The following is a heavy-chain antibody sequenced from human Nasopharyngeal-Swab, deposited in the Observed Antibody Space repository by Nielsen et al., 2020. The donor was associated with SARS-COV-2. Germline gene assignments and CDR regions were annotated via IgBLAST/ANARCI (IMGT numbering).Heavy chain of an antibody. CDR3: VGHSSTGTYAFAN. CDR1: GSSFATYW. J-gene: IGHJ4*02. Sequence: GESLKISCKASGSSFATYWITWVRQMSGKGLEWMGRIDPSDSYSMYSPSFQGHVTFSADKSTSTAFLEWSSLKASDTAVYYCVGHSSTGTYAFANWGQGTLVTVSS. V-gene: IGHV5-10-1*01. D-gene: IGHD1-1*01. CDR2: IDPSDSYS.